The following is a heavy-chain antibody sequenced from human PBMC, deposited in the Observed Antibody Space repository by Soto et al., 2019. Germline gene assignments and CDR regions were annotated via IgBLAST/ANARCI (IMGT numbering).Heavy chain of an antibody. CDR2: IYYRGST. D-gene: IGHD2-15*01. Sequence: QVQLQESGPGLVKPSQTLSLTCTVSGGSISSGGYYWSWIRQYPGKGLEWIGDIYYRGSTYYNPSLKSRVTISVDTSKNQFSLKLSYVTAAETAVYYCTTIVVVAAHFDYWGQGTLVTVSS. J-gene: IGHJ4*02. CDR1: GGSISSGGYY. V-gene: IGHV4-31*03. CDR3: TTIVVVAAHFDY.